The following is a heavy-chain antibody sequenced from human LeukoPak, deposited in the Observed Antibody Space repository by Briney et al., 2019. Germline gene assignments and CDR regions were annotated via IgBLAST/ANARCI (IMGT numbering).Heavy chain of an antibody. Sequence: TLSLTCAVSGGSISSGGYSWSWIRQPPGKGLEWIGYIYHSGSTYYNPSLKSRVTISVDRSKNQFSLKLSSVTAADTAVYYCARTMVRGGAATYLIEYWGQGTLVTVSS. CDR1: GGSISSGGYS. D-gene: IGHD3-10*01. V-gene: IGHV4-30-2*01. CDR2: IYHSGST. J-gene: IGHJ4*02. CDR3: ARTMVRGGAATYLIEY.